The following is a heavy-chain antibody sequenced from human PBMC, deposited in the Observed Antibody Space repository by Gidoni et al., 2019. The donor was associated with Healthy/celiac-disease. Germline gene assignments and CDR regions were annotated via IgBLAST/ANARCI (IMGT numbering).Heavy chain of an antibody. D-gene: IGHD4-17*01. CDR1: GFTFSSYA. Sequence: EVQLVESGGGLVQPGGSLSLSCAASGFTFSSYAMHWVRQAPGKGLEDVSAIGSNVCSTYYANAGKGRFTISRDNSKNTRYLQMGSLRAEDMAVYYCARVRFYGGKSGGDWYFDLWGRGTLVTVSS. CDR2: IGSNVCST. J-gene: IGHJ2*01. CDR3: ARVRFYGGKSGGDWYFDL. V-gene: IGHV3-64*01.